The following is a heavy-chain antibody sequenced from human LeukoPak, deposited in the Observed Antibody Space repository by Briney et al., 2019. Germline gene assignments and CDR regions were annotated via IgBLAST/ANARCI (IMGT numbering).Heavy chain of an antibody. J-gene: IGHJ4*02. V-gene: IGHV3-9*01. CDR2: ISWNSGSI. Sequence: PGGSLRLSCAASGFTFDDYAMHWVRQAPGKGLKWVSGISWNSGSIGYADSVKGRFTISRDNAKNSLYLQMNSLRAEDTALYYCAKEKDYYDSSALGYWGQGTLVTVSS. CDR1: GFTFDDYA. CDR3: AKEKDYYDSSALGY. D-gene: IGHD3-22*01.